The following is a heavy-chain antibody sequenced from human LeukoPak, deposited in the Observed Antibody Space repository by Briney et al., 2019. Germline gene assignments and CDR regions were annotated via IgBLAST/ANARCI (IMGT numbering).Heavy chain of an antibody. CDR3: AKLVDYCEGRTCFTTYYYTDI. CDR1: GLSFNRYT. J-gene: IGHJ6*03. D-gene: IGHD4/OR15-4a*01. V-gene: IGHV3-21*01. CDR2: ISGSTVYI. Sequence: GGSLRLSCAASGLSFNRYTMNWVRQAPGKGLEWVSSISGSTVYIYYADSVKGRFTISRDNAKNSVYLEMNSLRAEDTAIYYCAKLVDYCEGRTCFTTYYYTDIWGKGTTVTVSS.